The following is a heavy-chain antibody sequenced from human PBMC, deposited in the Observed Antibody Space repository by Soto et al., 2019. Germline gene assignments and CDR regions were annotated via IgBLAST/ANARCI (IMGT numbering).Heavy chain of an antibody. CDR2: ISYDGSNK. Sequence: QVQLVESVGGVVHPGRSLRLSCAASGFTFSIYVMHWVRQAPVKGLEWVAVISYDGSNKYYADSVKGRFTISRDNSKNTLYLQMDNLRAEDTAVYYCAKHRQRFLEWFLHYYGMVVSGNGTTVTVSS. D-gene: IGHD3-3*01. CDR3: AKHRQRFLEWFLHYYGMVV. V-gene: IGHV3-30*18. J-gene: IGHJ6*04. CDR1: GFTFSIYV.